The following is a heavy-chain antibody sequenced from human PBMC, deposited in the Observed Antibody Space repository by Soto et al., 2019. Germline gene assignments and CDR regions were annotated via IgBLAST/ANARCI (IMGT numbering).Heavy chain of an antibody. V-gene: IGHV1-18*04. Sequence: ASVKVSCKASGYTFTSYGISWVRQAPGQGLEWMGWISAYNGNTNYAQKLLGRVTMTTDTSTSTAYMELRSLRSDDTAVYYCARGQANYYYYGMDVWGQGTTVTVSS. CDR1: GYTFTSYG. CDR3: ARGQANYYYYGMDV. CDR2: ISAYNGNT. J-gene: IGHJ6*02.